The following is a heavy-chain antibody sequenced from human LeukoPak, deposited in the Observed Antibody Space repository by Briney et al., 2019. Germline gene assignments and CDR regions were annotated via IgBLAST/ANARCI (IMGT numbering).Heavy chain of an antibody. CDR2: IKSRVDGGIT. D-gene: IGHD6-13*01. CDR1: GFIFTNAY. CDR3: TTDAGYSSRWYNY. V-gene: IGHV3-15*01. Sequence: GGSLRLSCAASGFIFTNAYMTWVRQAPGKGLEWLGRIKSRVDGGITDYAAPVKDRFSISRDDSRNMLYLQMNSLKTEVTAVYYCTTDAGYSSRWYNYWGQGTLVTVAS. J-gene: IGHJ4*02.